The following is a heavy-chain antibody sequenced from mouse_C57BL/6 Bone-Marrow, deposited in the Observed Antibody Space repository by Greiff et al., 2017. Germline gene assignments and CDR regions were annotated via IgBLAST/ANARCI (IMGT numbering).Heavy chain of an antibody. CDR1: GYTFTSYW. CDR3: ARLMYY. V-gene: IGHV1-55*01. Sequence: VQLQQPGAELVKPGASVKMSCKASGYTFTSYWITWVKQRPGQGLEWIGDIYPGSGSTNYNEKFKSKATLTLDTSSSTAYMQLSSLTSEDSAVYYCARLMYYWGQGTTLTVSS. J-gene: IGHJ2*01. CDR2: IYPGSGST.